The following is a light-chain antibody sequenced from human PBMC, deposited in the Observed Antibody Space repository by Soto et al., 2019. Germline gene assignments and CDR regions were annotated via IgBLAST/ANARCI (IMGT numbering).Light chain of an antibody. J-gene: IGLJ3*02. CDR2: LDRNGGY. CDR3: ETWDSDTPV. Sequence: QAVVPQSSSASAPLGSSVNLTCTLRSGHRTYNIAWHQQQPGKAPRYLMTLDRNGGYNKGSGVPDRFSGSSSGADRYLTISNPQFEDEADYYRETWDSDTPVFGGGTKLTVL. V-gene: IGLV4-60*02. CDR1: SGHRTYN.